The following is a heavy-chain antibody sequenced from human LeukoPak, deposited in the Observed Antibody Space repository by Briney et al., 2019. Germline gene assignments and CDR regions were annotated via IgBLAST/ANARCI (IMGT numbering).Heavy chain of an antibody. CDR1: GGSISSSSNY. V-gene: IGHV4-39*01. CDR2: IYYSGST. Sequence: SETLSLTCTVSGGSISSSSNYWGWIRQPPGKGLEGIVSIYYSGSTYYNPSLKSRVTISVDTSKNQFSLKLSSLTAADPAVYYCARHSVYGSGSYNYFDYWGQGTLVTVSS. D-gene: IGHD3-10*01. CDR3: ARHSVYGSGSYNYFDY. J-gene: IGHJ4*02.